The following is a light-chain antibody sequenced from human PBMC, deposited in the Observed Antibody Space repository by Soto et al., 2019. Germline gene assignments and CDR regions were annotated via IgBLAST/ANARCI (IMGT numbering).Light chain of an antibody. V-gene: IGKV1-6*01. CDR3: LHHYNYPFT. J-gene: IGKJ3*01. CDR1: QGISND. CDR2: AAS. Sequence: AIQMTQSPSSLSASVGDRVTITCRASQGISNDLAWYQKKPGKAPKLLIYAASSLQSGVPSRFSGSASGTDFHLTIGSLQPEDFATYYCLHHYNYPFTFGPGTIVDIK.